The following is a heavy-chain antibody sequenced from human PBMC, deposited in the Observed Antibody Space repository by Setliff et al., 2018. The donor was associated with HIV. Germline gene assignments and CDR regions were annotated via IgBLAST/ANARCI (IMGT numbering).Heavy chain of an antibody. D-gene: IGHD3-10*01. J-gene: IGHJ6*03. CDR3: ARQYYGSGNYYYYMDD. CDR1: GGSITSSSSY. CDR2: MFYSGST. Sequence: SETLSLTCTVSGGSITSSSSYWGWIRQPPGKGLEWIGSMFYSGSTSYNSSLKSRVTISVDTSKKQLSLKLSSVTAADTAVYYCARQYYGSGNYYYYMDDWGKGTTVTVSS. V-gene: IGHV4-39*01.